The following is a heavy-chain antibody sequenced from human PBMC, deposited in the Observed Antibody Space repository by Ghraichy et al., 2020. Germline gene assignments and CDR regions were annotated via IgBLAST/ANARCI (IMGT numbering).Heavy chain of an antibody. CDR3: SRLGGSETLEYYFNY. J-gene: IGHJ4*02. CDR1: GGSISNIGYY. D-gene: IGHD3-10*01. Sequence: SETLSLTCTVSGGSISNIGYYWSWIRQPPGKGLEWIVSFYYSGRTYYNSSLESRLTISTDTSKNQLSLSLRSVTATDTAVYYCSRLGGSETLEYYFNYWGQGTLVTVSS. CDR2: FYYSGRT. V-gene: IGHV4-39*01.